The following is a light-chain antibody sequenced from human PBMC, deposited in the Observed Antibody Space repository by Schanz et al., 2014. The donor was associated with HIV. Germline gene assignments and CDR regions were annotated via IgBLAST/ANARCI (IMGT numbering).Light chain of an antibody. CDR3: SSYTSSYSVL. J-gene: IGLJ2*01. CDR2: DVS. CDR1: SSDVGGYNF. V-gene: IGLV2-11*01. Sequence: QSALTQPRSVSGSPGQSVTISCTGTSSDVGGYNFVSWYQQHPGKAPKLMIYDVSNRPSGVPDRFSGSKSGNTASLTISGLQAEDEADYYCSSYTSSYSVLFGGGTKLTVL.